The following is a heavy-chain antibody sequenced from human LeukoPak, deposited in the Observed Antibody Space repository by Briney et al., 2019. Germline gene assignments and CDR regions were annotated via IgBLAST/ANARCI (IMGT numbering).Heavy chain of an antibody. CDR3: ARDSNDSSGSEYFQH. D-gene: IGHD3-22*01. J-gene: IGHJ1*01. CDR1: GYTFTGYY. V-gene: IGHV1-2*02. CDR2: INPNSGGT. Sequence: ASVKVSCKASGYTFTGYYMHWVRQAPGQGLEWMGWINPNSGGTNYAQKFQGRVTMTRDTSISTAYMELSRPRSDDTAVYYCARDSNDSSGSEYFQHWGQGTLVTVSS.